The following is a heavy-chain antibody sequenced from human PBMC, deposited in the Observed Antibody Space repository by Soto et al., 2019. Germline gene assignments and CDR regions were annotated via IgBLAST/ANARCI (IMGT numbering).Heavy chain of an antibody. CDR2: ISGIFGST. CDR3: AKDREEFCIYRMDV. CDR1: GFTFSSYA. Sequence: GGSLRLSCAASGFTFSSYAMIWVRQAPVNGLEFVSAISGIFGSTYYADSVKGRFTISRYNSKNTLYLQMNSLRAEDTALYYLAKDREEFCIYRMDVWGQGTPVTVSS. D-gene: IGHD3-16*01. J-gene: IGHJ6*02. V-gene: IGHV3-23*01.